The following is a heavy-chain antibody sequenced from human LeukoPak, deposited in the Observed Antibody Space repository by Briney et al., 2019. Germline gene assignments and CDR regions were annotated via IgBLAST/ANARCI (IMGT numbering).Heavy chain of an antibody. CDR1: GFTFSSYG. V-gene: IGHV3-30*03. CDR2: ISYDGSNK. Sequence: GRSLRLSCAASGFTFSSYGMHWVRQAPGKGLEWVAVISYDGSNKYYADSVRGRFTISRDNSKNTLYLQMNSLRAEDTTVYYCARGGGAVRGVIWKHFDYWGQGTLVTVSS. J-gene: IGHJ4*02. D-gene: IGHD3-10*01. CDR3: ARGGGAVRGVIWKHFDY.